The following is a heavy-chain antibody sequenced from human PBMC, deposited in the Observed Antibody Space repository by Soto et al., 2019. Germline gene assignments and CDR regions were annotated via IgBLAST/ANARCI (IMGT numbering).Heavy chain of an antibody. J-gene: IGHJ4*02. V-gene: IGHV3-15*05. CDR1: GLTLSDAW. CDR2: IKTKSDGAVT. Sequence: EVQLVESGGGLVKPGGSLRLSCVGSGLTLSDAWMNWVRQSPGKGPEWVGRIKTKSDGAVTDYAALGKGRITISRDDSENTVYLQMDSLKTEDSAGYYCAREWFGDFVWGQGTLVTVSS. CDR3: AREWFGDFV. D-gene: IGHD3-10*01.